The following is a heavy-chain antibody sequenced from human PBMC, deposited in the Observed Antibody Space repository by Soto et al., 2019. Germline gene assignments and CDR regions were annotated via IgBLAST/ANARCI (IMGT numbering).Heavy chain of an antibody. CDR3: ARDSSGGDAYPDY. CDR1: GFSFSSYG. J-gene: IGHJ4*02. CDR2: IWYDESHR. D-gene: IGHD2-15*01. Sequence: QVRLVESGGGVVQPGRSLRLSCAASGFSFSSYGMHWVRQAPGKGLEWVAVIWYDESHRYFADSVKVRFTISRDSSKKTLYLQMSSLRAEDTAVYYCARDSSGGDAYPDYWGQGTQVTVSS. V-gene: IGHV3-33*08.